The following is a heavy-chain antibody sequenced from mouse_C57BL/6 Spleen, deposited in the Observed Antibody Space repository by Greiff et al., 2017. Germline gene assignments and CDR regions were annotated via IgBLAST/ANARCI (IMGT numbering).Heavy chain of an antibody. CDR2: ISSGGDYI. CDR1: GFTFSSYA. Sequence: DVQLVESGEGLVKPGGSLKLSCAASGFTFSSYAMSWVRQTPEKRLEWVAYISSGGDYIYYADTVKGRFTISRDNARNTLYLQMSSLKSEDTAMYYCTRDEYYGSSGYFDVWGTGTTVTVSS. J-gene: IGHJ1*03. D-gene: IGHD1-1*01. V-gene: IGHV5-9-1*02. CDR3: TRDEYYGSSGYFDV.